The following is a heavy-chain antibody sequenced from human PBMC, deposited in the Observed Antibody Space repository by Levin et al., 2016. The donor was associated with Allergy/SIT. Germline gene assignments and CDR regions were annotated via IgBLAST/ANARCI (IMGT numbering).Heavy chain of an antibody. CDR2: INSDGSST. J-gene: IGHJ4*02. CDR3: ARESYYYDSGGYYYPFDY. V-gene: IGHV3-74*01. Sequence: GESLKISCAASGFTFSTYWMHWVRQAPGKGLVWVSRINSDGSSTRYADSVKGRFTISRDNAKNTLYLQMNSLRAEDTAVYYCARESYYYDSGGYYYPFDYWGQGTLVTVSS. D-gene: IGHD3-22*01. CDR1: GFTFSTYW.